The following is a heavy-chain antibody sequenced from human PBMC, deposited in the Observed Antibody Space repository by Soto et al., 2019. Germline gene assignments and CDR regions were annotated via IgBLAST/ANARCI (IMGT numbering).Heavy chain of an antibody. D-gene: IGHD3-10*01. CDR1: GYTFTSYG. Sequence: QVQLVQSGAEVKKPGASVKVSCKASGYTFTSYGISWVRQAPGQGLEWMGWISAYNGNTNYAQKLQGRVTMTTDTSTSTAYMELRSLRSDDTAVYYCARAGWLPWFGELLGHNWFDPWGQGTLVTVSS. V-gene: IGHV1-18*01. CDR2: ISAYNGNT. CDR3: ARAGWLPWFGELLGHNWFDP. J-gene: IGHJ5*02.